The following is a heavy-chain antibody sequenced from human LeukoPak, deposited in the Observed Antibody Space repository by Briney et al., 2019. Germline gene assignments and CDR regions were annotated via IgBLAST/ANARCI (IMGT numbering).Heavy chain of an antibody. Sequence: QPGGSLRLSCAASGFTFNTYAMSWVRQAPWERLQWVSGISDSGGNTYYADSVRGQFTISRDNSKNTLYLQMNSLRAEDTAVYYCARHRSSWLIDYWGQGTLVTVSS. D-gene: IGHD6-6*01. CDR1: GFTFNTYA. CDR3: ARHRSSWLIDY. CDR2: ISDSGGNT. J-gene: IGHJ4*02. V-gene: IGHV3-23*01.